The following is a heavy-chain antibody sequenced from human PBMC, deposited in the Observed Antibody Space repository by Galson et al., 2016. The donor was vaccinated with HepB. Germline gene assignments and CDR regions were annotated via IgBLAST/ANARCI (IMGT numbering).Heavy chain of an antibody. CDR2: INTDGSST. V-gene: IGHV3-74*01. Sequence: LRLSCAASGFTFTTYWMHWVRQDPEKGLVWVSGINTDGSSTIYADSVKGRFTISRDNAKNTLSLQMNSLRAEDTAVYYCARGGYLTGRNFDYWGQGTLATVSS. CDR1: GFTFTTYW. D-gene: IGHD3-9*01. CDR3: ARGGYLTGRNFDY. J-gene: IGHJ4*02.